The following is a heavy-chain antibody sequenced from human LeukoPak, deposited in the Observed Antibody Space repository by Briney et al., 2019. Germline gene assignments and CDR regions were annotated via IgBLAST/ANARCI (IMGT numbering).Heavy chain of an antibody. CDR2: INAGNGNT. CDR3: ARGYSSGWYYYYYGMDV. D-gene: IGHD6-19*01. CDR1: GYTFTSYA. J-gene: IGHJ6*02. V-gene: IGHV1-3*01. Sequence: ASVKVSCKASGYTFTSYAMHWVRQAPGQRLEWMGWINAGNGNTKYSQKFQGRVTITRDTSASTAYMELSSLRSEDTAVYYCARGYSSGWYYYYYGMDVWGQGTTVTVSS.